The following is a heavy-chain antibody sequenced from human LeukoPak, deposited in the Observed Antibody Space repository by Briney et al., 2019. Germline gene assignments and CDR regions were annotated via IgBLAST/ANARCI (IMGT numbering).Heavy chain of an antibody. CDR1: GGSISSGGYS. CDR2: IYYSGST. CDR3: ASSPPLWGSYRTPNRPDY. Sequence: SQTLSLTCAVSGGSISSGGYSWSWIRQPPGKGLEWIGYIYYSGSTYCNPSLKSRVTISVDTSKNQFSLKLSSVTAADTAVYYCASSPPLWGSYRTPNRPDYWGQGTLVTVSS. D-gene: IGHD3-16*02. J-gene: IGHJ4*02. V-gene: IGHV4-30-2*01.